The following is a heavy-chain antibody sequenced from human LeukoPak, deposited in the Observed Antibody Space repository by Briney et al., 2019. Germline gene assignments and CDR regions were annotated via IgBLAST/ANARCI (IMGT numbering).Heavy chain of an antibody. J-gene: IGHJ3*02. Sequence: SETLSLTCAVYGGSFSGYYWSWIRQPPGKGLEWIGSIYYSGSTYYNPSLKSRVTISVDTSKNQFSLKLSSVTAADTAVYYCARRAYCGGDCYSVGAFDIWGQGTMVTVSS. D-gene: IGHD2-21*02. CDR3: ARRAYCGGDCYSVGAFDI. V-gene: IGHV4-34*01. CDR2: IYYSGST. CDR1: GGSFSGYY.